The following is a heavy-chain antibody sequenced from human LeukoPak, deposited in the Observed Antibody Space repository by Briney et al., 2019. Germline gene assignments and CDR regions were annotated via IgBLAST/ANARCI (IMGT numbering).Heavy chain of an antibody. CDR1: GDSVSSNGVA. Sequence: SQTLSLTCAISGDSVSSNGVAWNWIRQSPSRGLEWLGRTYYRSKWFNDYAVSVNSRITISPDIPKNQFSLQLNSVTPEDTAVYFCARGAWRSFDYWGQGTLVTVTS. CDR2: TYYRSKWFN. V-gene: IGHV6-1*01. CDR3: ARGAWRSFDY. J-gene: IGHJ4*02.